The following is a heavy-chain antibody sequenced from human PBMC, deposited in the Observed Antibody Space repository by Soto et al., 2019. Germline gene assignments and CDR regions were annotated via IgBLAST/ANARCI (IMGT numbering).Heavy chain of an antibody. CDR3: AKYLDGSGWSYFDY. V-gene: IGHV3-23*01. D-gene: IGHD6-19*01. CDR2: ISGTAAGT. CDR1: GFTFTSYA. Sequence: GGSLRLSCAASGFTFTSYAMSWVRQAPGKGLQWVSAISGTAAGTYYADSVKGRFTISRDNSKNTMYLQMNSLRADDTAVYYCAKYLDGSGWSYFDYWGQGTPVTVSS. J-gene: IGHJ4*02.